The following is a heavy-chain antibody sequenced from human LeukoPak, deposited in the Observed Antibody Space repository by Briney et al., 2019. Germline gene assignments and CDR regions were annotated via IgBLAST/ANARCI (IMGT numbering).Heavy chain of an antibody. J-gene: IGHJ3*02. CDR3: ARDNSRLTMVRGVHRWYAFDI. V-gene: IGHV3-21*01. Sequence: GGSPRLSCAASGFTFSSYSMNWVRQAPGKGLEWVSSISSSSSYIYYADSVKGRFTISRDNAKNSLYLQMNSLRAEDTAVYYCARDNSRLTMVRGVHRWYAFDIWGQGTMVTVSS. D-gene: IGHD3-10*01. CDR2: ISSSSSYI. CDR1: GFTFSSYS.